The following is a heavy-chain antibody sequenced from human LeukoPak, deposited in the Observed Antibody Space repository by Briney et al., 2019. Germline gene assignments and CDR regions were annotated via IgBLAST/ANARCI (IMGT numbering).Heavy chain of an antibody. CDR3: ARYSGTYRDY. V-gene: IGHV3-21*01. CDR2: ITSGSTYI. CDR1: GFSFSNYN. Sequence: GGSLRPSCAASGFSFSNYNMSWVRQAPGKGLEWVSSITSGSTYIFHADSVKGRFTISRDNSKNSLYLQMNSLRVEDTAVYYCARYSGTYRDYWGQGTMVTVSS. J-gene: IGHJ4*02. D-gene: IGHD1-26*01.